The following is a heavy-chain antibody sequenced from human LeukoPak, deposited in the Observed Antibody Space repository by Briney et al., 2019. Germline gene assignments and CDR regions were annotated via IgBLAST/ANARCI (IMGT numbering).Heavy chain of an antibody. J-gene: IGHJ3*01. Sequence: PGGSLRLSCAASGFTFSSYDMHWVRQATGKGLEWVSAIGTAGDPYYPGSVKGRFTISRDNSKNTLYLQMNSLRAEDTAVYYCARDGYRTSQGAFDLWGQGTMVTVSS. CDR1: GFTFSSYD. V-gene: IGHV3-13*05. CDR2: IGTAGDP. CDR3: ARDGYRTSQGAFDL. D-gene: IGHD5-12*01.